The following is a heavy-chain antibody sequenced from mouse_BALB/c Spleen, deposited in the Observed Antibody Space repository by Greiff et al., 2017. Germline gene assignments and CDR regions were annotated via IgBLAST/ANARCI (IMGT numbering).Heavy chain of an antibody. CDR3: ARLDYGTFYYAMDY. Sequence: EVQRVESGGGLVQPGGSLKLSCAASGFTFSSYTMSWVRQTPEKRLEWVAYISNGGGSTYYPDTVKGRFTISRDNAKNTLYLQMSSLKSEDTAMYYCARLDYGTFYYAMDYWGQGTSVTVSS. CDR1: GFTFSSYT. J-gene: IGHJ4*01. V-gene: IGHV5-12-2*01. CDR2: ISNGGGST. D-gene: IGHD2-4*01.